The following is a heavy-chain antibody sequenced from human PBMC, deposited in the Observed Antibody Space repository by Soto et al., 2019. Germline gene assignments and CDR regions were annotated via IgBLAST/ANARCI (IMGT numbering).Heavy chain of an antibody. CDR1: GFTFSGYA. J-gene: IGHJ4*02. D-gene: IGHD4-4*01. CDR2: ISSDGSST. Sequence: QVQLVESGGGVVQPGKSLRLSCVASGFTFSGYAMHWLRQAPGKAPEWVALISSDGSSTLYADSVRGRFTISRDNSRDTLYLPLNSLRPDDTAVFSCARGAYRYFDYWGQGTLVPVSS. V-gene: IGHV3-30-3*01. CDR3: ARGAYRYFDY.